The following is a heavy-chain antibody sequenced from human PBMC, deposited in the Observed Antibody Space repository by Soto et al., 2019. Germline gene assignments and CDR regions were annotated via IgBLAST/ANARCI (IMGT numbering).Heavy chain of an antibody. D-gene: IGHD6-19*01. CDR1: GFTFSSYG. CDR3: AKDSSGWYWSGMDV. CDR2: ISYDGSNK. V-gene: IGHV3-30*18. J-gene: IGHJ6*02. Sequence: TGGSLRLSCAASGFTFSSYGMHWVRQAPGKGLEWVAVISYDGSNKYYADSVKGRFTISRDNSKNTLYLQMNSLRAEDTAVYYCAKDSSGWYWSGMDVWGQGTTVTVSS.